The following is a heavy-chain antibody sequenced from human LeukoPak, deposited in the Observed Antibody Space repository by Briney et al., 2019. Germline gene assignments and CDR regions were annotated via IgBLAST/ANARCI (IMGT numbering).Heavy chain of an antibody. J-gene: IGHJ4*02. CDR3: ARGGTHDSEN. CDR1: GLTFSSYW. V-gene: IGHV3-7*01. D-gene: IGHD3-16*01. Sequence: GGSLRLSCAASGLTFSSYWMSWVRQTPGKGLERVANIKQVGNEKYPLDPVKGRFTISRDNAKNSLYLQMDSLRAEDTAVYYRARGGTHDSENWGQGTLVTVSS. CDR2: IKQVGNEK.